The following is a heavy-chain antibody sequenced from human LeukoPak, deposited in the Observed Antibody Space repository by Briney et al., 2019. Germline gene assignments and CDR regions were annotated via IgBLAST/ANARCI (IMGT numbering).Heavy chain of an antibody. D-gene: IGHD1-26*01. J-gene: IGHJ4*02. CDR3: AKDYLVGATTH. CDR2: ISGNAGST. Sequence: GGSLRLSCAASGFTLSSYAMSWVRQAPGKGLEWVSLISGNAGSTYYADSVKGRFTISRDNSKNTLYLQMNSLRAEDTAVYYCAKDYLVGATTHWGQGTLVTVSS. CDR1: GFTLSSYA. V-gene: IGHV3-23*01.